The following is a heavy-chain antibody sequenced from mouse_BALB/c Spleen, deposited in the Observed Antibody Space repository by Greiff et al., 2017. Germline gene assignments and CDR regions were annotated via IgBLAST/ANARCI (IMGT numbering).Heavy chain of an antibody. J-gene: IGHJ4*01. D-gene: IGHD1-1*01. CDR3: AREGGITTVVADAMDY. V-gene: IGHV5-4*02. Sequence: EVNLVESGGGLVKPGGSLKLSCAASGFTFSDYYMYWVRQTPEKRLEWVATISDGGSYTYYPDSVKGRFTISRDNAKNNLYLQMSSLKSEDTAMYYCAREGGITTVVADAMDYWGQGTSVTVSS. CDR2: ISDGGSYT. CDR1: GFTFSDYY.